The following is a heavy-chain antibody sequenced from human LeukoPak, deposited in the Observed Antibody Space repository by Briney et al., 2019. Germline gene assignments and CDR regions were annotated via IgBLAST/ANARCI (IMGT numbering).Heavy chain of an antibody. Sequence: PGGSLRLSCAASGFSFDDYAMHWVRQAPGKGLEWVSLISDEGHSTYYADSVKGRLTISRDNSKNSLYLQMNSLRTEDTALYYCAKEAGGVYYFDYWGQGTLVTVSS. D-gene: IGHD6-19*01. V-gene: IGHV3-43*02. J-gene: IGHJ4*02. CDR1: GFSFDDYA. CDR2: ISDEGHST. CDR3: AKEAGGVYYFDY.